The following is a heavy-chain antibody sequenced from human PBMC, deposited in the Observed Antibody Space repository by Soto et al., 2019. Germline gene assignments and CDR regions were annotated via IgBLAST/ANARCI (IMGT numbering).Heavy chain of an antibody. J-gene: IGHJ4*02. CDR3: ATVREYSGYEPMIY. V-gene: IGHV3-48*02. D-gene: IGHD5-12*01. CDR2: ISSSSSTI. CDR1: GFTFSRYN. Sequence: GGSLRLSCAASGFTFSRYNMNWVRQAPGKGLEWISYISSSSSTIYYAESVKGRFTISRDNAKSSLYLQMKSLRDEDTAVYYCATVREYSGYEPMIYWGRGTLVTVSS.